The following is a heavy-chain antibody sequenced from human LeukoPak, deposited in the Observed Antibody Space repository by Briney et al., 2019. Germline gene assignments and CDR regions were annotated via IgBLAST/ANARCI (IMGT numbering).Heavy chain of an antibody. CDR2: ISGSGGST. J-gene: IGHJ4*02. V-gene: IGHV3-23*01. Sequence: GGSLRLSCAASGFTFSSYAMSWVRQAPGKGLEWVSAISGSGGSTYYADSVKGRFTISRDNSKNTLYLQMNSLRAEDTAVYYCARAPDYEYYFDYWGQGTLVTVSS. CDR1: GFTFSSYA. CDR3: ARAPDYEYYFDY. D-gene: IGHD4-17*01.